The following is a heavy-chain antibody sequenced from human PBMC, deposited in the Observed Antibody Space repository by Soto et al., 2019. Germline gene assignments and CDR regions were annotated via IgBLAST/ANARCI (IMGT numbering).Heavy chain of an antibody. D-gene: IGHD2-15*01. V-gene: IGHV1-69*12. Sequence: QVQLVQSGAEVKKPGSSVKVSCKASGGTFSSYAISWVRQAPGQGLEWMGGIIPIFGTANYAQKFQGRVTITADESTSTAYRELSSLRSEDTAVYYCARRSGGIFSAGYYYGMDVWGQGTTVTVSS. CDR1: GGTFSSYA. CDR3: ARRSGGIFSAGYYYGMDV. CDR2: IIPIFGTA. J-gene: IGHJ6*02.